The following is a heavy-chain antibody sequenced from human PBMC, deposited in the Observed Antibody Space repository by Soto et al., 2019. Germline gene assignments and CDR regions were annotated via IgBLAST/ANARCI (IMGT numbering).Heavy chain of an antibody. V-gene: IGHV4-59*01. Sequence: SETLSLTCTVSGGSISSYYWSWIRQPPGKGLEWIGYIYYSGSTNYNPSLKSRVTISVDTSKNQFSLKLSSVTAADTAVYYCAREVREYYYDSSGYYRYYFDYWGQGTLVTVSS. D-gene: IGHD3-22*01. CDR3: AREVREYYYDSSGYYRYYFDY. CDR1: GGSISSYY. CDR2: IYYSGST. J-gene: IGHJ4*02.